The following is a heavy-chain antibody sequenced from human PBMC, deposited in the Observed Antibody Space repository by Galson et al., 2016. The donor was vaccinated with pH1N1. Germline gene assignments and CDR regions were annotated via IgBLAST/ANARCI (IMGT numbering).Heavy chain of an antibody. J-gene: IGHJ3*02. CDR1: GYSFTSYW. CDR2: IYPGDSDT. D-gene: IGHD2-15*01. Sequence: QSGAEVKQPGESLKISCKGPGYSFTSYWIGWVRQMPGKGLEWMGIIYPGDSDTRYSPSFQGQVTISADKSISTAYLQWSSLKASDTAMYYCASGGYCSGGSCYSAAFDIWGQGTMVTVSS. CDR3: ASGGYCSGGSCYSAAFDI. V-gene: IGHV5-51*03.